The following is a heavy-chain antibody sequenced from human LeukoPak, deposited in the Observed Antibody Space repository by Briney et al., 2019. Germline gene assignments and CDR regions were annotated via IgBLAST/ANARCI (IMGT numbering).Heavy chain of an antibody. D-gene: IGHD3-3*01. CDR2: ISYSGNT. CDR3: ARGSYDFWSGYYYYYYMDV. V-gene: IGHV4-59*01. J-gene: IGHJ6*03. Sequence: IRQPPGKGLEWIGYISYSGNTNYNASLKGRVTISADSSKNQFSLRLTSVTAADTAVYYCARGSYDFWSGYYYYYYMDVWGKGTTVTVSS.